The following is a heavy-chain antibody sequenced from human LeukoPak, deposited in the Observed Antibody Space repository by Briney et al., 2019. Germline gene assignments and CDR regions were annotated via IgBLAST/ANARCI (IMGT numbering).Heavy chain of an antibody. CDR2: ISSNGGST. J-gene: IGHJ4*02. V-gene: IGHV3-64D*06. Sequence: GGSLRLSCSASGFTFSSYAMHWVRQAPGKGLEYVSAISSNGGSTYYADSVKGRFTISRDNSKNTLYLQMSSLRAEDTAVYYGVKGEGTYSSGWYSIVYWGQGTLVTVSS. D-gene: IGHD6-19*01. CDR3: VKGEGTYSSGWYSIVY. CDR1: GFTFSSYA.